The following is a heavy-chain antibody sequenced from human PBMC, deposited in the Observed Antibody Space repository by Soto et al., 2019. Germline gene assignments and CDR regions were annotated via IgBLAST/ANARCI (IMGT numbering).Heavy chain of an antibody. J-gene: IGHJ4*02. CDR2: IYYSGST. CDR1: GGSISSGGYY. CDR3: ARVVGSGYSYYFDY. D-gene: IGHD3-3*01. V-gene: IGHV4-31*03. Sequence: QVQLQESGPGLVKPSQTLSLTCTVSGGSISSGGYYWSWIRQHPGKGLEWIGYIYYSGSTYYNPSLKSRVTISVDTSKNQFSLKLSSVTAADTAVYYCARVVGSGYSYYFDYWGQGTLVTVSS.